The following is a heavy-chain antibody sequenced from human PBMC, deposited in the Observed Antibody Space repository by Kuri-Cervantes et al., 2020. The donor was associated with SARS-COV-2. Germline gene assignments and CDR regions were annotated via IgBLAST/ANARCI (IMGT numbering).Heavy chain of an antibody. CDR2: ISDDGSNK. J-gene: IGHJ4*02. Sequence: GESLKISCTASVFTLSSFAMHWVRQAPGKGLEWVAVISDDGSNKFYSDSVRGRFTISRDSSKNTLYLQMDSLRVEDTAVYYCVKDFWSGYPTYYFDYWGQGTQVTVSS. D-gene: IGHD3-3*01. CDR1: VFTLSSFA. V-gene: IGHV3-30*18. CDR3: VKDFWSGYPTYYFDY.